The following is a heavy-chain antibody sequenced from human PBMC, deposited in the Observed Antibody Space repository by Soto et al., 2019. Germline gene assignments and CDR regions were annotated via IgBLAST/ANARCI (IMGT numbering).Heavy chain of an antibody. V-gene: IGHV3-72*01. CDR1: GFTFSDHY. CDR2: TRNKANSYTP. D-gene: IGHD3-10*01. J-gene: IGHJ6*03. CDR3: ARDQLYITMVRGVHYYYYYMDV. Sequence: GGSLRLSCAASGFTFSDHYMDWVRQAPGKGLEWVGRTRNKANSYTPEYAASVKGRFTISRDDSKNSLYLQMNSLKTEDTAVYYCARDQLYITMVRGVHYYYYYMDVWGKGTTVTVSS.